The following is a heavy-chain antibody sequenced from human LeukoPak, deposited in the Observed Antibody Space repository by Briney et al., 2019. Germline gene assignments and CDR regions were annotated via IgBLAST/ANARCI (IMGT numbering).Heavy chain of an antibody. CDR3: ARQYYYDSSGYWSLDP. CDR2: IFPSGST. V-gene: IGHV4-4*09. CDR1: GGSISNYY. J-gene: IGHJ5*02. Sequence: SETLSLTCTVSGGSISNYYWSWVRQPPGEGLERIGYIFPSGSTNSNPSLKSRVTISIDTSKNQFSLRLSSVTAADTAVYYCARQYYYDSSGYWSLDPWGQGTLVTVSS. D-gene: IGHD3-22*01.